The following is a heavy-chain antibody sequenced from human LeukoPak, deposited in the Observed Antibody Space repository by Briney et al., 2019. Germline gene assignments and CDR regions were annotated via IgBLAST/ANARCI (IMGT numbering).Heavy chain of an antibody. J-gene: IGHJ4*02. D-gene: IGHD2-15*01. CDR1: GFTFSSYS. V-gene: IGHV3-30*18. Sequence: GGSLRLSCAASGFTFSSYSMNWVRQAPGKGLEWVAVISYDGSNKYYADSVKGRFTISRDNSKNTLYLQMNSLRAEDTAVYYCAKDLGGGSWYYFDYWGQGTLVTVSS. CDR3: AKDLGGGSWYYFDY. CDR2: ISYDGSNK.